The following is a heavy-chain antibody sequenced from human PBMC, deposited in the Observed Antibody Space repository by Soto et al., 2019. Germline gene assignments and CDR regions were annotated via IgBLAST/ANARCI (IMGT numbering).Heavy chain of an antibody. CDR3: AKGTAVARQHFGN. CDR1: GFTFSNAW. CDR2: IKSKTDGGTT. Sequence: EVQLVESGGGLVKPGGSLRLSCAASGFTFSNAWMNWVRQAPGKGLEWVGRIKSKTDGGTTDYAAPVKDRFTISRDDSKNTLYLQMNSLRTEDTAVYYCAKGTAVARQHFGNWGQGTLVTVSS. D-gene: IGHD6-19*01. V-gene: IGHV3-15*07. J-gene: IGHJ4*02.